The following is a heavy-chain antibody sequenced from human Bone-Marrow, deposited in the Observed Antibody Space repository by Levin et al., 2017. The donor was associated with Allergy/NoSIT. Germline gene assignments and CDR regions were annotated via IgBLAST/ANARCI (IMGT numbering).Heavy chain of an antibody. J-gene: IGHJ3*02. D-gene: IGHD3-22*01. CDR3: ARGGRNNHRYYDSSGYSAFDS. V-gene: IGHV1-46*01. Sequence: ASVKVSCKASGYTFTSYYMHWVRQAPGQGLEWMGIINPSGGSTSYAQKFQGRVTMTRDTSTSTVYMELSSLRSEDTAVYYCARGGRNNHRYYDSSGYSAFDSWGQGTMVTVSS. CDR2: INPSGGST. CDR1: GYTFTSYY.